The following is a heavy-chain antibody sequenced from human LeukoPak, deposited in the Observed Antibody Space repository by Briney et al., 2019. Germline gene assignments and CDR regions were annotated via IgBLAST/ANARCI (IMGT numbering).Heavy chain of an antibody. CDR2: IYSSGGP. Sequence: SQSLSLTCTVSGGSINSYCWSWIRQPAGEGLEWIGRIYSSGGPGYNTSLKSRVTMSLDTSKNQFSLNLSSVTAADTAVYYCARVDITTAFFDYWGQGTLVTVSS. D-gene: IGHD1-1*01. V-gene: IGHV4-4*07. CDR3: ARVDITTAFFDY. J-gene: IGHJ4*02. CDR1: GGSINSYC.